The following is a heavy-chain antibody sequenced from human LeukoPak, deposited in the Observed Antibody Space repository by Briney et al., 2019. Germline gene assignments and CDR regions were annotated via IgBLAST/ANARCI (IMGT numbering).Heavy chain of an antibody. Sequence: SETLSLTCTVSGGSISSSSYYWGWFRQPPGKGLEWIGSIYYSGSTYYNPSLKSRVTISVDTSKNQFSLKLSSVTAADTAVYYCARVADYGGNGGYYYYYYYMDVWGKGTTVTVSS. V-gene: IGHV4-39*07. CDR2: IYYSGST. J-gene: IGHJ6*03. D-gene: IGHD4-23*01. CDR1: GGSISSSSYY. CDR3: ARVADYGGNGGYYYYYYYMDV.